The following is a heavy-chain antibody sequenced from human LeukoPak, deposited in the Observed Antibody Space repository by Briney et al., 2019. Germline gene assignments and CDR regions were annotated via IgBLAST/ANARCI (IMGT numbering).Heavy chain of an antibody. V-gene: IGHV3-21*01. CDR1: GFTFSSYS. J-gene: IGHJ4*02. CDR2: ISSSSSYI. CDR3: ARGGPYCTSTSCFGGLDY. D-gene: IGHD2-2*01. Sequence: GGSLRLSCAASGFTFSSYSMNWVRQAPGKGLEWVSSISSSSSYIYYADSVKGRFTVSRDNRKNSLNLQMNSLSAEDTAVYYCARGGPYCTSTSCFGGLDYWGRGTLVTVSS.